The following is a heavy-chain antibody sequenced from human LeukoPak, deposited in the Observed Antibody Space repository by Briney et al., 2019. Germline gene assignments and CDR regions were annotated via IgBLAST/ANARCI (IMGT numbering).Heavy chain of an antibody. CDR1: GGSISSSSYY. D-gene: IGHD3-10*01. CDR3: ASSPSRLWFGDYYFDY. V-gene: IGHV4-39*01. J-gene: IGHJ4*02. CDR2: IYYSGST. Sequence: PSETLSLTCTVSGGSISSSSYYWGWIRQPPGKGLEWIGSIYYSGSTYYNPSLKSRVTISVDTSKNQFSLKLSSVTAADTAVYYCASSPSRLWFGDYYFDYWGQGTLVTVSS.